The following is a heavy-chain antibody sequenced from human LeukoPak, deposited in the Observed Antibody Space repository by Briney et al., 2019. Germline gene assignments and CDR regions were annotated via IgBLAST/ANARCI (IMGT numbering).Heavy chain of an antibody. D-gene: IGHD1-26*01. CDR1: GGSILSTNW. CDR2: VHLNGAT. CDR3: TRESGAFSPFGF. J-gene: IGHJ4*02. V-gene: IGHV4-4*02. Sequence: SGTLSLTCAVSGGSILSTNWWSWVRQPPGKGLEWIGEVHLNGATNYNPSVAGRVTMSIDKSKNHLSLEVISVPAADTAMYYCTRESGAFSPFGFWGQGTLVTVSS.